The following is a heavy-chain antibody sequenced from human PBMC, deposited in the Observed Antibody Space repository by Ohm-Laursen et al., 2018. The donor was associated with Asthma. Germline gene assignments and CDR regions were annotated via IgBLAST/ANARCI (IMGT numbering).Heavy chain of an antibody. J-gene: IGHJ6*02. V-gene: IGHV3-30*18. CDR2: ISFDGSNK. CDR3: AKDRSPADYYYGMDV. Sequence: SLRLSCSASGFTFSYYGMHWVRQAPGKGLEWVAVISFDGSNKYYADSVKGRFTISRDNSKNTLYLQMNSLRAEDTAVYYCAKDRSPADYYYGMDVWGQGTTVTVSS. CDR1: GFTFSYYG.